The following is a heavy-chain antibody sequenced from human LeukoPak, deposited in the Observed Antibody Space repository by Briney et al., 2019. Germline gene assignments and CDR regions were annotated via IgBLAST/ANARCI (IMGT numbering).Heavy chain of an antibody. CDR3: ARDALYYDSSGHFDY. CDR1: GYTFTGYY. J-gene: IGHJ4*02. V-gene: IGHV1-2*02. Sequence: GASVKVSCKASGYTFTGYYMHWVRQAPGQGLEWMGWINPNSGGTNYALKFQGRVTMTRDTSISTAYMELSRLRSDDTAVYYCARDALYYDSSGHFDYWGQGTLVTVSS. CDR2: INPNSGGT. D-gene: IGHD3-22*01.